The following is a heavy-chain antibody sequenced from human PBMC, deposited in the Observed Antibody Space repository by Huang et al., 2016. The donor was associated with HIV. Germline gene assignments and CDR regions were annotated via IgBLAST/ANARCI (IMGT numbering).Heavy chain of an antibody. Sequence: DVQLVESGGGLVQPGGSLRLSCAASGFTFSSYWMHWVRQSPGKGLVWVSRINSDGSSTNYADSVNGRFTISRDNAKNTLYLQMTSLRAEDTAVYYCARDPDVRGGLDYWGQGTLVTVSS. J-gene: IGHJ4*02. CDR3: ARDPDVRGGLDY. V-gene: IGHV3-74*01. CDR1: GFTFSSYW. CDR2: INSDGSST.